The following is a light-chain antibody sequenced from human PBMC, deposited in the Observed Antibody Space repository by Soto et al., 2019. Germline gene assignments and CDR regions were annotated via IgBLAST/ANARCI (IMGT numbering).Light chain of an antibody. CDR2: KAS. CDR1: QTISSW. V-gene: IGKV1-5*03. J-gene: IGKJ1*01. Sequence: DIQMTQSPSTLSGSVGDRVTITCRASQTISSWLAWYQQKPGKAPKLLIYKASTLKSGVPSRFSGSGSGTEFTLTISSLQPDDFATYYCQHYNRYSEAFGQGTNVGIK. CDR3: QHYNRYSEA.